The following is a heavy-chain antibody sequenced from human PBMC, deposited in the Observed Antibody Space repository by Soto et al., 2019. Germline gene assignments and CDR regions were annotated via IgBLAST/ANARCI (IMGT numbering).Heavy chain of an antibody. J-gene: IGHJ6*02. CDR1: GFTFDDYA. D-gene: IGHD1-26*01. CDR3: ARGGAAISYAMDV. Sequence: EVHLVESGGGLVQPGRSLRLSCAASGFTFDDYAMHWVRQVPGKGLEWVSGINWNSGSIGYADSVKGRFTISRDNAKNSLYLQMNSLRDEDTALYYCARGGAAISYAMDVWGQVPTVTVSS. CDR2: INWNSGSI. V-gene: IGHV3-9*01.